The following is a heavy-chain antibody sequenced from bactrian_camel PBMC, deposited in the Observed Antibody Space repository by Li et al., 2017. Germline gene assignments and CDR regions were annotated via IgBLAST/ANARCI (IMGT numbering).Heavy chain of an antibody. CDR3: ASSTGGSWYTFGY. Sequence: VQLVESGGGSVQAGGSLRLSCASSGSIYGTLCMGWVRQTPGKEREGVATINSFDIPYYADYVKGRYTISRGSAENTVYLQMNSLKSEDTALYYCASSTGGSWYTFGYWGQGTQVTVS. CDR1: GSIYGTLC. D-gene: IGHD6*01. CDR2: INSFDIP. V-gene: IGHV3S53*01. J-gene: IGHJ6*01.